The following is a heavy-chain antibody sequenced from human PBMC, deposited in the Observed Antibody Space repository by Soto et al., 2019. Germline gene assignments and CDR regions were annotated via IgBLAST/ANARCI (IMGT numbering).Heavy chain of an antibody. CDR3: ARERGGHCSSTSCYYYFDY. V-gene: IGHV4-59*01. D-gene: IGHD2-2*01. CDR1: GGSISSYY. J-gene: IGHJ4*02. CDR2: IYYSGST. Sequence: SETLSLTCSVSGGSISSYYWSWIRQPPGKGLEWIGYIYYSGSTNYNPSLKSRVTISVDTSKNQFSLKLSSVTAADTAVYYCARERGGHCSSTSCYYYFDYWGQGTLVTVSS.